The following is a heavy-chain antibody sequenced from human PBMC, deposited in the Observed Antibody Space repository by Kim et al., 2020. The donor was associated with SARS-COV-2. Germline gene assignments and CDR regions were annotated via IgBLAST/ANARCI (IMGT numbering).Heavy chain of an antibody. CDR2: IIPIFGTA. D-gene: IGHD6-13*01. Sequence: SVKVSCKASGGTFSSYAISWVRQAPGQGLEWMVGIIPIFGTAHYAQKFQGRVTITADESTTTAYMELSSLTSEDTAVYYCARGFWIAAAGTERYYSGMDVWGQGTTVIVSS. J-gene: IGHJ6*02. V-gene: IGHV1-69*13. CDR3: ARGFWIAAAGTERYYSGMDV. CDR1: GGTFSSYA.